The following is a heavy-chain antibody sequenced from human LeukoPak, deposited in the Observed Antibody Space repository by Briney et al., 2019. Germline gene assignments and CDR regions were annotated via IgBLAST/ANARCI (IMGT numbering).Heavy chain of an antibody. V-gene: IGHV1-18*01. CDR3: AKKGGGVTMVRGVIITENYFDY. Sequence: ASVKVSCKASGYTFTSYGISWVRQAPGQGLEWMGWITAYNDNTYYAQKLQGRVTMTTDTSTSTAYMELRSLRSDDTAVYYCAKKGGGVTMVRGVIITENYFDYWGQGTLVTVSS. CDR2: ITAYNDNT. CDR1: GYTFTSYG. D-gene: IGHD3-10*01. J-gene: IGHJ4*02.